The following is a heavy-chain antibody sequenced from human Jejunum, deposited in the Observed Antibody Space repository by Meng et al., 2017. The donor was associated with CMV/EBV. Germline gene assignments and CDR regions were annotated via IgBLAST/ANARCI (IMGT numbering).Heavy chain of an antibody. Sequence: ASGFMFSNSAMRWVRQAPGKGLEWVSVIYSDGSFTYYGDSVKGRFTISRDNSKNTLSLQMNSLRSQDTAVYYCTKDAPDKWGSFSWGQGTLVTVSS. CDR1: GFMFSNSA. D-gene: IGHD7-27*01. CDR3: TKDAPDKWGSFS. CDR2: IYSDGSFT. J-gene: IGHJ4*02. V-gene: IGHV3-23*03.